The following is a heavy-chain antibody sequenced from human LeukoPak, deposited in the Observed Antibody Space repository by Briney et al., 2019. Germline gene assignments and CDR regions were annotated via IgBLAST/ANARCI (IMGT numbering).Heavy chain of an antibody. J-gene: IGHJ4*02. V-gene: IGHV1-2*02. CDR3: VREGEGPLSKDFDY. CDR2: IGPHSTFA. D-gene: IGHD2/OR15-2a*01. CDR1: GFTFTDHY. Sequence: ASMRVSCKSSGFTFTDHYIHWVRQGPGQGLEWMGYIGPHSTFASSPQEFQGRVTMTRDASMSTAYMELTRLTSDDTAVYYCVREGEGPLSKDFDYWGQGTLVTVSS.